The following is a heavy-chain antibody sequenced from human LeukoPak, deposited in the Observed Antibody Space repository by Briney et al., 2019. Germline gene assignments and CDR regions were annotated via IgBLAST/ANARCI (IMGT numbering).Heavy chain of an antibody. D-gene: IGHD1-26*01. V-gene: IGHV4-39*07. CDR3: ASTTPFWWELLHLDYYYYMDV. J-gene: IGHJ6*03. Sequence: SSETLSLTCTVSGGSISSSSYYWSWIRQPPGKGLEWIGEINHSGSTNYNPSLKSRVTISVDTSKNQFSLKLSSVTAADTAVYYCASTTPFWWELLHLDYYYYMDVWGKGTTVTVSS. CDR2: INHSGST. CDR1: GGSISSSSYY.